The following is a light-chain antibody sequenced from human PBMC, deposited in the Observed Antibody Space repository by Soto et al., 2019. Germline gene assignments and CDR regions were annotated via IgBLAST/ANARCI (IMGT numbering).Light chain of an antibody. V-gene: IGKV3-20*01. Sequence: EIVLTQSPGTLSVSPGERATLSCRTTQSVASNYLAWYQQKPGRAPRLLIYVASSRATGIPDRFSGSGSGTDFTLTISRLEPEDFAVYYCQQYATSPLTFGGGTKVEIK. CDR1: QSVASNY. CDR2: VAS. CDR3: QQYATSPLT. J-gene: IGKJ4*01.